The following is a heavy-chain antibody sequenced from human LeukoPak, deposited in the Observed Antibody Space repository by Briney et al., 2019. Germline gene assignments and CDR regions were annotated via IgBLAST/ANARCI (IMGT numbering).Heavy chain of an antibody. CDR3: GRDIVVVPAARARGPGMDV. Sequence: ASVKVSCNASGYTFTSYGISWVRQAPGQGLEWMGWISAYNGNTNYAQKLQGRVTMTTDTSTSTAYMELRSLRSDDTAVYYCGRDIVVVPAARARGPGMDVWGQGTTVTVSS. J-gene: IGHJ6*02. CDR1: GYTFTSYG. CDR2: ISAYNGNT. D-gene: IGHD2-2*01. V-gene: IGHV1-18*01.